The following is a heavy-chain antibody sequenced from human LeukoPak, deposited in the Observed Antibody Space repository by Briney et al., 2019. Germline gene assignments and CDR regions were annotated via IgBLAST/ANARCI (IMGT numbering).Heavy chain of an antibody. D-gene: IGHD4/OR15-4a*01. Sequence: GGSLRLSCAASGFTFSSYSMNWVRQAPGKGLEWVSSISSSSSFIYYADSVIGRFTISRNNATNSLYLQMDSLRVEDTAVYYCARDSPYDYSNWFDPWGQGTLVTVSS. CDR1: GFTFSSYS. CDR2: ISSSSSFI. CDR3: ARDSPYDYSNWFDP. J-gene: IGHJ5*02. V-gene: IGHV3-21*01.